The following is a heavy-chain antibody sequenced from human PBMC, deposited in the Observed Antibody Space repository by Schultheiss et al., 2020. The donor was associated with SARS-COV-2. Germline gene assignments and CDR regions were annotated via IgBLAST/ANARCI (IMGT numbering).Heavy chain of an antibody. CDR2: ISDTSSFI. D-gene: IGHD3-16*01. CDR3: ARGYVAGNWFDP. J-gene: IGHJ5*02. Sequence: GGSLRLSCAASGFTFSSYAMSWVRQAPGKGLEWVSYISDTSSFIYYADSVKGRFTISRDNAKNSLYLQMNSLRAEDTAVYYCARGYVAGNWFDPWGQGTLVTVSS. CDR1: GFTFSSYA. V-gene: IGHV3-21*01.